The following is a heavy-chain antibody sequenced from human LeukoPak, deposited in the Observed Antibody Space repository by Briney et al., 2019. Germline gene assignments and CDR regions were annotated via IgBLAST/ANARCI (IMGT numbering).Heavy chain of an antibody. CDR1: GFTFSSYS. CDR2: ISSSSSYI. Sequence: GGSLRLSCAASGFTFSSYSMNWVRQAPGKGLEWVSSISSSSSYIYYADSVKGRFTISRDNAKNSLYLQMNSLRAEDTALYYCAKAALLNAFFDYWGQGTLVTVSS. J-gene: IGHJ4*02. V-gene: IGHV3-21*04. CDR3: AKAALLNAFFDY. D-gene: IGHD1-26*01.